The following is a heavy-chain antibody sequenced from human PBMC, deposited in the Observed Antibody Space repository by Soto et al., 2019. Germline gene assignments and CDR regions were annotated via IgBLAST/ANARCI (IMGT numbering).Heavy chain of an antibody. CDR2: IYWDDDK. CDR1: GFSLSTREVG. Sequence: SGPTLVNPTQTLTLTCSFSGFSLSTREVGVGWIRQPPGKALEWLALIYWDDDKRYRPSLKSRLTIVKDTSKNLVILIMTNMDPEDTATYYCAHRAYYYGSGSYYTHWGQGVLVTVSS. J-gene: IGHJ4*02. V-gene: IGHV2-5*02. CDR3: AHRAYYYGSGSYYTH. D-gene: IGHD3-10*01.